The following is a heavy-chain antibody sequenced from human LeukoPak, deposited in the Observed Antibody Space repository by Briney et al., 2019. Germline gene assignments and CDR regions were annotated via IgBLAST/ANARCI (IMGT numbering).Heavy chain of an antibody. CDR1: GVNFSSYV. V-gene: IGHV3-23*01. D-gene: IGHD1-1*01. Sequence: GGSLRLSCAASGVNFSSYVMSWVRQAPGKGLEWVSAISGSGATTYYADSVKGRFTISRDNSKNTLYLHMNSLRAEDTAVYYCAKRVSGTTFYWGQGTLVTVSS. CDR3: AKRVSGTTFY. J-gene: IGHJ4*02. CDR2: ISGSGATT.